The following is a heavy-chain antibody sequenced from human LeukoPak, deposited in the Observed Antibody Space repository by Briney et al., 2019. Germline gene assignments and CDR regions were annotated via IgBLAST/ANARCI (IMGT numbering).Heavy chain of an antibody. D-gene: IGHD3-22*01. J-gene: IGHJ4*02. V-gene: IGHV3-53*01. CDR3: ASGSSGSALGFDY. CDR2: IYSGGST. CDR1: GFTVSSNY. Sequence: GGSLRLSCAASGFTVSSNYMSWVRQAPGKGLEWVSVIYSGGSTYYADSVKGRFTISRDNSKNTLYLQMNSLRAEDTAVYYCASGSSGSALGFDYWGQGTLVTVSS.